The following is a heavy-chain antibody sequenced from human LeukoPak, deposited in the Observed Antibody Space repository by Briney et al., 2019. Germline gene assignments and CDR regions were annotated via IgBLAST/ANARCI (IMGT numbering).Heavy chain of an antibody. D-gene: IGHD3-9*01. CDR3: ARGVLRYFYWLPYGREESFDY. Sequence: SVKVSCKASGGTFSSYAISWVRQAPGQGLEWMGRIIPIFGTANYAQKFQGRVTITTDESTSTAYMELSSLRSEDTAVYYCARGVLRYFYWLPYGREESFDYWGQGTLVTVSS. CDR1: GGTFSSYA. CDR2: IIPIFGTA. V-gene: IGHV1-69*05. J-gene: IGHJ4*02.